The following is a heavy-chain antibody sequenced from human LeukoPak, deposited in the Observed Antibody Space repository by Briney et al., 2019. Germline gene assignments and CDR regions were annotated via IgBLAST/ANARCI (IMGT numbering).Heavy chain of an antibody. CDR1: QFTFSHYG. CDR3: AKDAQRGFDYSNSLEY. CDR2: IWNDGSNQ. D-gene: IGHD4-11*01. Sequence: PGKSLTLSCVASQFTFSHYGMHWVRQAPGKELEWVGVIWNDGSNQYYADSVKGRFTISRDNSQNTVYLQMNSLRAEDTAVYYCAKDAQRGFDYSNSLEYWGQGTLVTVSP. J-gene: IGHJ4*02. V-gene: IGHV3-33*06.